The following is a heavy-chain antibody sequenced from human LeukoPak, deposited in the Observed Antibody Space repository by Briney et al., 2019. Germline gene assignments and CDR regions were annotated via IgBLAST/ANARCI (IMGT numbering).Heavy chain of an antibody. Sequence: PTGGSLRLSCAASGFNFDDYAMPWVRQAPGKGLEWVSGISWNSGSIGYADSVKGRFTISRDNAKNSLYLQMNSLRAEDTALYYCAKDLNDYSNEAMGWGQGTLVTVSS. CDR2: ISWNSGSI. D-gene: IGHD4-4*01. CDR1: GFNFDDYA. J-gene: IGHJ4*02. CDR3: AKDLNDYSNEAMG. V-gene: IGHV3-9*01.